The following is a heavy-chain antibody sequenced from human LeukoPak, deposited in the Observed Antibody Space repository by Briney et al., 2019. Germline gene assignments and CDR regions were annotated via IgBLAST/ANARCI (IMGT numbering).Heavy chain of an antibody. V-gene: IGHV3-21*04. J-gene: IGHJ4*02. CDR2: ISSSSTYI. CDR3: AKPVTVSSPFDY. D-gene: IGHD3-10*01. Sequence: GGSLRLSCAASGFTFNNYNMNWVRQAPGKGLEWVSSISSSSTYIYYADSVKGRFTISRDNAKNSLYLQMNSLRAEDTAVYYCAKPVTVSSPFDYWGQGTLVSVSS. CDR1: GFTFNNYN.